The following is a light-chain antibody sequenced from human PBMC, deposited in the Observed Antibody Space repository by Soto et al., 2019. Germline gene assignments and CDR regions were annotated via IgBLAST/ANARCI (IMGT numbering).Light chain of an antibody. V-gene: IGKV1-27*01. CDR3: QKYDSAPLFT. Sequence: DIQMTQTPPSLSASVGGRVTITCRASQDISKYLAWYQQKPGKVPKLLIYAASTLHSGVPSRFSGSGSGTDFTLTISSLQPEDVATYYCQKYDSAPLFTFGPGTRVDVK. CDR1: QDISKY. J-gene: IGKJ3*01. CDR2: AAS.